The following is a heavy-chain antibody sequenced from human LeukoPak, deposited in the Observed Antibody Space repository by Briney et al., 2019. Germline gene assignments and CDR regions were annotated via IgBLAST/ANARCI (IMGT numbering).Heavy chain of an antibody. CDR1: GFTFSSYA. V-gene: IGHV3-23*01. CDR3: AKDSCSSTSCRGYFDY. J-gene: IGHJ4*02. CDR2: ISGSGGST. D-gene: IGHD2-2*01. Sequence: PGGSLRLSCAASGFTFSSYAMSWVRQAPGKGLEWVSAISGSGGSTYYADSVKGRFTISRDNSKNTLYLQMNSLRAEDTAVYYRAKDSCSSTSCRGYFDYWGQRTLVTVSS.